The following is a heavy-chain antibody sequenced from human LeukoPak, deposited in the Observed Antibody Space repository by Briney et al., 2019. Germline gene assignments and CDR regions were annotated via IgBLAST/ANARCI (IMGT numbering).Heavy chain of an antibody. Sequence: GASVKVSCKASGYTFTGYYMHWVRQAPGQGLEWMGWINPNSGGTNYAQKFQGRVTMTRDTSISTAYMELSRLRSDDTAVYYCARDYVDIVATIGYWGQGTLVTVSS. CDR2: INPNSGGT. CDR1: GYTFTGYY. CDR3: ARDYVDIVATIGY. D-gene: IGHD5-12*01. J-gene: IGHJ4*02. V-gene: IGHV1-2*02.